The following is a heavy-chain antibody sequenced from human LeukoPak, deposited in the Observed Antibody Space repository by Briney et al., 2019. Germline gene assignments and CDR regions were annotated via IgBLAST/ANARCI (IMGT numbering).Heavy chain of an antibody. D-gene: IGHD6-6*01. CDR1: GFTISSTSYY. CDR2: IYSSGNT. CDR3: ARHSSSSRGLFDP. Sequence: SETLSLTCSVSGFTISSTSYYWICIGQRPGKELEWIGYIYSSGNTVYNPFIKSRVTISVDTTKNQFSLRLSSVTAADTAVYCCARHSSSSRGLFDPWGQGTLVTVSS. V-gene: IGHV4-61*05. J-gene: IGHJ5*02.